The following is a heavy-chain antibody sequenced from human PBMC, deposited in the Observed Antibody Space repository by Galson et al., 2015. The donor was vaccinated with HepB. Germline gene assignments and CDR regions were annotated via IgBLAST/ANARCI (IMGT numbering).Heavy chain of an antibody. J-gene: IGHJ4*02. CDR2: INAGNGNT. CDR3: ARVFTMVRGVIGY. V-gene: IGHV1-3*01. CDR1: GYTFTSYA. D-gene: IGHD3-10*01. Sequence: SVKVSCKASGYTFTSYAMHWVRQAPGQRLEWMGWINAGNGNTKYSQKFQGRVTITRDTSASTAYMELSSLRSEDTAVYYCARVFTMVRGVIGYWGQGTLVTVSS.